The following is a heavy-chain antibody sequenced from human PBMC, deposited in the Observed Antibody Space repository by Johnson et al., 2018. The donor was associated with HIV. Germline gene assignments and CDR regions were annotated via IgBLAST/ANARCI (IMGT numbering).Heavy chain of an antibody. J-gene: IGHJ3*01. CDR1: GFSVSNNY. V-gene: IGHV3-66*01. D-gene: IGHD6-13*01. Sequence: VQLVESGGGLVQPGGSLRLSCGASGFSVSNNYMNWVRQAPGKGLEWVSVIYSGGSTSSADSVRGRFTISRDNSRNTLYLQMNSLRAEDTAMYYCARDGESQQLPLGDAFDVWGQGTMVTVSS. CDR2: IYSGGST. CDR3: ARDGESQQLPLGDAFDV.